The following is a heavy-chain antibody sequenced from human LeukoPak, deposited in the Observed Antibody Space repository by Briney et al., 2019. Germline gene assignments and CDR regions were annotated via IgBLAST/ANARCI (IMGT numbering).Heavy chain of an antibody. J-gene: IGHJ4*02. CDR1: GYSISSGYY. Sequence: SETLSLTCTVSGYSISSGYYWGWIRQPPGKGLEWIGSIYHSGSTYYNPSLKSRVTISVDTSKNQFSLKLSSVTAADTAVYYCARESPVLLWFADSNYWGQGTLVTVSS. CDR3: ARESPVLLWFADSNY. V-gene: IGHV4-38-2*02. D-gene: IGHD3-10*01. CDR2: IYHSGST.